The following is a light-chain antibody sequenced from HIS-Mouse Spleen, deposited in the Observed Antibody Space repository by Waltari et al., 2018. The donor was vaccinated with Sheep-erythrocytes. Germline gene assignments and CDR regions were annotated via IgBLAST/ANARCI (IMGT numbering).Light chain of an antibody. V-gene: IGLV2-8*01. CDR2: EVS. Sequence: QSALTQPPSASGSPGQSVTISRTGTTSDVGGYNYVPWYQQHPGKAPKLMIYEVSKRPSGVPARFSGSKSGNTASLTVSGLQAEDEADYYCSSYAGSNNWVFGGGTKLTVL. CDR1: TSDVGGYNY. J-gene: IGLJ3*02. CDR3: SSYAGSNNWV.